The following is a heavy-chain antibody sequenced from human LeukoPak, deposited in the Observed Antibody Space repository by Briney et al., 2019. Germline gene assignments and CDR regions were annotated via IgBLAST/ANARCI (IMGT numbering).Heavy chain of an antibody. V-gene: IGHV1-18*01. CDR1: GYIFTNYA. CDR2: ISAFNGNT. D-gene: IGHD3-22*01. Sequence: ASVKVSCKTSGYIFTNYAISWVRQAPGQGLQWMGWISAFNGNTKFAQKFQGRVTMTTDASTSTAYMELSSLRSEDTAVYYCAKDFIVVDVDYWGQGTLVTVSS. J-gene: IGHJ4*02. CDR3: AKDFIVVDVDY.